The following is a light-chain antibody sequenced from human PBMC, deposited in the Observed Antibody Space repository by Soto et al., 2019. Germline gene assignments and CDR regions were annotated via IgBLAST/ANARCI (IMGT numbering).Light chain of an antibody. CDR3: QSYDNSLTAWV. Sequence: QSVLTQPPSVSGAPGQRVTISCTGISSNVGAGYDVHWYQQLPGAAPKLLIYGNTNRPSGVPDRFSGSKSGTSASLAITGLQAEDEADYYCQSYDNSLTAWVFGGGTQLTVL. CDR2: GNT. V-gene: IGLV1-40*01. J-gene: IGLJ3*02. CDR1: SSNVGAGYD.